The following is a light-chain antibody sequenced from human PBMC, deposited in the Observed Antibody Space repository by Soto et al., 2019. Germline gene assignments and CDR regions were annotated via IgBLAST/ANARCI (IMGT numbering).Light chain of an antibody. CDR1: SSDVGGYNY. CDR3: SSYTSSSTL. J-gene: IGLJ1*01. CDR2: AVT. V-gene: IGLV2-14*01. Sequence: HSVLTQPASVSGSPGQSITISCTGTSSDVGGYNYVSWYQQHPGKAPKLMIYAVTDRPSGVSSRFSGSKSGNTASLTISGLQAEDEADYYCSSYTSSSTLFGTGPKVTV.